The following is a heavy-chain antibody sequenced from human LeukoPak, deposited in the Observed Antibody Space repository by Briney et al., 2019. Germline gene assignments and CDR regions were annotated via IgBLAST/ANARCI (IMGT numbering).Heavy chain of an antibody. V-gene: IGHV4-39*01. Sequence: SDTLSLACTVSGGSINSSGYYWGWIRQPPGKGLEWIGSIYDIGSTYYNPSLKSRVTISVDTSNNQFSLKLSSVTAADTAVYYCAKLAGATSRIDYWGQGTLVTVSS. J-gene: IGHJ4*02. CDR1: GGSINSSGYY. CDR2: IYDIGST. D-gene: IGHD1-26*01. CDR3: AKLAGATSRIDY.